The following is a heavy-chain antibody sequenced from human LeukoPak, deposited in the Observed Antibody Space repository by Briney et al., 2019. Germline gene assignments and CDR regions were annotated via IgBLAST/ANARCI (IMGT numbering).Heavy chain of an antibody. CDR3: ARTSYCSSTSCYGGKNAFDI. CDR1: GYSFTSYW. CDR2: IYLGDSDT. J-gene: IGHJ3*02. Sequence: PGESLKISCKGSGYSFTSYWIGWVRQMPGKGLEWMGIIYLGDSDTRYSPSFQGQVTISADKSTSTAFLQWSSLKASDTAMYYCARTSYCSSTSCYGGKNAFDIWGQGTMVSVSS. V-gene: IGHV5-51*01. D-gene: IGHD2-2*01.